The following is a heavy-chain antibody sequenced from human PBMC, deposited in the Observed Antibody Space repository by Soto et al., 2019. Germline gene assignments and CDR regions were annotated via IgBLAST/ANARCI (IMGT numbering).Heavy chain of an antibody. Sequence: PGGSLRLSCAVSEVIFSGYSMNWIRQAPGKGLEWISHISYSGNTIYYADSVKGRFTISRDNDKNSLYLQMNSLRADDTAIYYCTRRQGDYFDYWGQGAPVTVSS. J-gene: IGHJ4*02. CDR3: TRRQGDYFDY. CDR1: EVIFSGYS. CDR2: ISYSGNTI. V-gene: IGHV3-11*01.